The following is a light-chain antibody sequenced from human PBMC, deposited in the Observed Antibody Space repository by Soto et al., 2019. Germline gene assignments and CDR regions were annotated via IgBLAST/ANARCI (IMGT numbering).Light chain of an antibody. CDR2: AAS. J-gene: IGKJ1*01. CDR1: QGISSY. V-gene: IGKV1-8*01. CDR3: QQYYSYPRT. Sequence: AIRMTQSPSSLSASTGDRVTITCRASQGISSYLAWYQQKPGKAPKLLIFAASTSQRGVPSSFSGSGSATDFTLTISCLQSEDFATYYCQQYYSYPRTFGQGTKVEIK.